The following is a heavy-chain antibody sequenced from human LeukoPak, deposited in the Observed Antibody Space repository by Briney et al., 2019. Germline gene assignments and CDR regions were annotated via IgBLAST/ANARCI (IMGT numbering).Heavy chain of an antibody. J-gene: IGHJ4*02. CDR2: VNHSGNT. Sequence: PSETLSLTCTICGGSISTYYWSWIRQPPGKGLEWIGDVNHSGNTNSNPSLNYNPSLKSRVSISIDTSKNQFSLKLSSVTAADTAVYYCARGVWLARDYWGQGTLVTVSS. D-gene: IGHD6-19*01. CDR1: GGSISTYY. V-gene: IGHV4-59*01. CDR3: ARGVWLARDY.